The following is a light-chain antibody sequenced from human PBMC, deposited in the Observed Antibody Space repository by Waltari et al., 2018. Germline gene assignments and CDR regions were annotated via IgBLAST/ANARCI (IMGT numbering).Light chain of an antibody. Sequence: QSVLTQPPSVSAAPGQKVTISCSGSSSNIGNNYVSWYQQLPGTAPKLVIYGNGKRPSRMPDRISCAKSGTSATLGITGLQTGDEAYYYCGTWDSSLTAGVFGGGTKLTVL. CDR2: GNG. CDR3: GTWDSSLTAGV. CDR1: SSNIGNNY. J-gene: IGLJ2*01. V-gene: IGLV1-51*01.